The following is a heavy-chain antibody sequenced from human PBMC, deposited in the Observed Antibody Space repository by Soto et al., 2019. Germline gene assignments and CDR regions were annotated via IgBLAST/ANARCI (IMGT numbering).Heavy chain of an antibody. CDR3: ARDHPRNYYYYGMDV. CDR2: IYYSGST. Sequence: PSETLSLTCTVSGGSISSSSYYWGWIRQPPGKGLEWIGSIYYSGSTYYNPSLKSRVTISVDTSKNQFSLKLSSVTAADTAVYYCARDHPRNYYYYGMDVWGQGTTVTVSS. J-gene: IGHJ6*02. V-gene: IGHV4-39*07. CDR1: GGSISSSSYY.